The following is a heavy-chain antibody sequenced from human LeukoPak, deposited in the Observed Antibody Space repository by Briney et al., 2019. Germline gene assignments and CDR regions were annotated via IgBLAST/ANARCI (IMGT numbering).Heavy chain of an antibody. D-gene: IGHD3-10*01. J-gene: IGHJ6*02. CDR1: GYTFTGYY. Sequence: ASVKLSCKASGYTFTGYYMHWVRQPPGQGLEWMGWINPNSGGTNYAQKCQGRVTMTRDTSISTAYMELRRLRSNDTAVYYCAREKAPYYYGSGSTGLRYYGMEVWGQGTRVTVS. CDR2: INPNSGGT. V-gene: IGHV1-2*02. CDR3: AREKAPYYYGSGSTGLRYYGMEV.